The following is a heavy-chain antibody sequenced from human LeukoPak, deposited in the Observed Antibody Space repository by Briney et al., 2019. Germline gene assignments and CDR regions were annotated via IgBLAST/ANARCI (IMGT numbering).Heavy chain of an antibody. J-gene: IGHJ4*02. CDR3: ARAGSMTTVTPFDY. D-gene: IGHD4-17*01. Sequence: PSETLSLTCAVYGGSFSGYYWSWIRQPPGKGLEWIGEINHSGSTNYSPSLKSRVTISVDTSKNPFSLKLSSVTAADTAVYYCARAGSMTTVTPFDYWGQGTLVTVSS. CDR2: INHSGST. CDR1: GGSFSGYY. V-gene: IGHV4-34*01.